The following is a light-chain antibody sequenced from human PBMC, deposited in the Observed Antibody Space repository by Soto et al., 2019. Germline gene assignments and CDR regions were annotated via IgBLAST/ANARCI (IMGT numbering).Light chain of an antibody. CDR3: AAWDDSLNGVV. V-gene: IGLV1-36*01. CDR1: SSNIGNNA. Sequence: QSVLTQPPSVSEAPRQRVTISCSGSSSNIGNNAVNWYQQLPGKAPKLLIYYDDLLPSGVSDRFSGSKSGTSASLAISGLQSEDEADYYCAAWDDSLNGVVLGGGTKLTV. CDR2: YDD. J-gene: IGLJ2*01.